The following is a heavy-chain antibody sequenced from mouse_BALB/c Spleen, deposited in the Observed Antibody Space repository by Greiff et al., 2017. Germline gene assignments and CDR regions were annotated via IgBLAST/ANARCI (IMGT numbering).Heavy chain of an antibody. D-gene: IGHD2-3*01. CDR3: ARDQDDLYAMDY. Sequence: VQRVESGPGLVAPSQSLSITCTVSGFSLTSYGVHWVRQPPGKGLEWLGVIWAGGSTNYNSALMSRLSISKDNSKSQVFLKMNSLQTDDTAMYYCARDQDDLYAMDYWGQGTSVTVSS. CDR2: IWAGGST. CDR1: GFSLTSYG. V-gene: IGHV2-9*02. J-gene: IGHJ4*01.